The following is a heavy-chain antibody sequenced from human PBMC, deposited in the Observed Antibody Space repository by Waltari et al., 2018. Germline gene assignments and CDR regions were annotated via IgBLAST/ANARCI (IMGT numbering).Heavy chain of an antibody. CDR2: IYYSGST. CDR3: AREDYYGSGSYSRRYYYYYMDV. J-gene: IGHJ6*03. CDR1: GGSISSYY. D-gene: IGHD3-10*01. V-gene: IGHV4-59*01. Sequence: QVQLQESGPGLVKPSETLSLTCTVSGGSISSYYWSWIRQPPGKGLEWIGYIYYSGSTNYNPSLKCRVTISVYTSKNQFSLTLSSVTAADTAVYYCAREDYYGSGSYSRRYYYYYMDVWGKGTTVTVSS.